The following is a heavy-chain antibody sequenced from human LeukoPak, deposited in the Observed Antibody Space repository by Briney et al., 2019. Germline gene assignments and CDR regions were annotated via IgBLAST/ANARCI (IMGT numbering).Heavy chain of an antibody. CDR1: GYTFTGYY. Sequence: ASVKVSCKASGYTFTGYYMHWVRQAPGQGLEWMGWVNPNSGGTNYAQKFQGRVTMTRDTSISTAYMELSRLRSDDTAVYYCARGPDCSSTSCQRWFDPWGQGTLVTVSS. D-gene: IGHD2-2*01. CDR2: VNPNSGGT. CDR3: ARGPDCSSTSCQRWFDP. J-gene: IGHJ5*02. V-gene: IGHV1-2*02.